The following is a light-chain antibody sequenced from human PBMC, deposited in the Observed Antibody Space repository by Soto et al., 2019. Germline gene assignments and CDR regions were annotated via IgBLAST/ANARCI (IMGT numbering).Light chain of an antibody. Sequence: QSVLTQPASVSGSPGQSITISCTGTSSDVGGYKFVYWYQQHPGKAPKLMIYEVSNRPSGVSSRFSGSKSGNTASLTISGLQAEDEADYYCGSYTGSIYVFGPGTKVTVL. J-gene: IGLJ1*01. CDR3: GSYTGSIYV. V-gene: IGLV2-14*01. CDR2: EVS. CDR1: SSDVGGYKF.